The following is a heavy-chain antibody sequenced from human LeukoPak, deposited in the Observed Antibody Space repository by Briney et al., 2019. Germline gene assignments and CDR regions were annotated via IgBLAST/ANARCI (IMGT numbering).Heavy chain of an antibody. D-gene: IGHD3-10*01. CDR2: IIPILGIA. Sequence: ASVKVSCKASGYTFTSYDINWVRQAPGQGLEWMGRIIPILGIANYAQKFQGRVTITADKSTSTAYMELSSLRSEDTAVYYCARPLTMVRGVIITDDAFDIWGQGTMVTVSS. J-gene: IGHJ3*02. CDR1: GYTFTSYD. CDR3: ARPLTMVRGVIITDDAFDI. V-gene: IGHV1-69*04.